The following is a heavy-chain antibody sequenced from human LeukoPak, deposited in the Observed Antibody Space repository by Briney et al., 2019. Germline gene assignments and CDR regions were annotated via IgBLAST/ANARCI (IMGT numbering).Heavy chain of an antibody. J-gene: IGHJ2*01. V-gene: IGHV3-23*01. CDR2: ISGSGGST. Sequence: GGSLRLSCAASGFTFSSYAMSWVRQAPGKGVEGVSAISGSGGSTYYADSVKGRFTISRDNSKNTLYLQMNSLRAEDTAVYYCTTDEGDGSGYFGLWGRGTLVTVSS. D-gene: IGHD3-10*01. CDR1: GFTFSSYA. CDR3: TTDEGDGSGYFGL.